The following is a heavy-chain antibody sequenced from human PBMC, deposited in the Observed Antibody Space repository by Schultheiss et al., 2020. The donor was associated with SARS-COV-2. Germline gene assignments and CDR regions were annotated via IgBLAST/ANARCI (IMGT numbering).Heavy chain of an antibody. Sequence: SVKVSCKASGGTFSSYAISWVRQAPGQGLEWMGGIIPIFGTANYAQKFQGRVTITADESTSTAYMELSSLRSEDTAVYYCARKITPSSGWYRGLGNWFDPWGQGTLVTVSS. CDR3: ARKITPSSGWYRGLGNWFDP. V-gene: IGHV1-69*13. J-gene: IGHJ5*02. CDR1: GGTFSSYA. CDR2: IIPIFGTA. D-gene: IGHD6-19*01.